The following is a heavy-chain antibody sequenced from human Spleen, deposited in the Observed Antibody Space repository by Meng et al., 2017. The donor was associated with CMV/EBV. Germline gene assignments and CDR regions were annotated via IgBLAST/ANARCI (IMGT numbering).Heavy chain of an antibody. J-gene: IGHJ5*02. CDR1: GYSFTSHW. V-gene: IGHV5-51*01. Sequence: CKGSGYSFTSHWIGWVRQMPGRGLEWMGIIYPGDSDTRYSPSFQGQVTISADKSISTAYLQWSSLKASDTAMYYCATLGSIRWYWFDPWGQGTLVTVSS. CDR2: IYPGDSDT. D-gene: IGHD2-15*01. CDR3: ATLGSIRWYWFDP.